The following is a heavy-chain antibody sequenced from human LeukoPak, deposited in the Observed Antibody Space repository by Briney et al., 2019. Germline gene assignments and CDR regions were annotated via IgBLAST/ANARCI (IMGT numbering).Heavy chain of an antibody. Sequence: GGSLRLSCAASGFTVSSNYMSWVRQAPGKGLEWVSVIYSGGSTYYADSVKGRFTISRDNSKNTLYLQMNSLRAEDTAVYYCARDGRHCSSTSCYAGFSFDYWGQGTLVTVSS. D-gene: IGHD2-2*01. CDR2: IYSGGST. V-gene: IGHV3-53*01. J-gene: IGHJ4*02. CDR1: GFTVSSNY. CDR3: ARDGRHCSSTSCYAGFSFDY.